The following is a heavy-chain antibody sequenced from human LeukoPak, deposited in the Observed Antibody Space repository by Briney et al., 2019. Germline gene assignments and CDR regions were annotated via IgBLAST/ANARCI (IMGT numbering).Heavy chain of an antibody. J-gene: IGHJ4*02. CDR2: ISGSGGST. V-gene: IGHV3-23*01. CDR1: GFTFSSYA. Sequence: GGSLRLSCAASGFTFSSYAMSRVRQAPGTGLEWVSAISGSGGSTYYADSVKGRFTISRDNSKNTLYLQMNSLRAEDTAVYYCARGNTAMVSIPEFDYWGQGTLVTVSS. CDR3: ARGNTAMVSIPEFDY. D-gene: IGHD5-18*01.